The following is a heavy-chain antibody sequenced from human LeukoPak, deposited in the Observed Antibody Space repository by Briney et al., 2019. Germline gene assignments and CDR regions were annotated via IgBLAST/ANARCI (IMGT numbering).Heavy chain of an antibody. CDR2: INHSGST. V-gene: IGHV4-34*01. CDR3: ARGRIGITMIVVVIPTSYDY. CDR1: GGSFSGYY. J-gene: IGHJ4*02. D-gene: IGHD3-22*01. Sequence: PSETLSLTCAVYGGSFSGYYWSWIRQPPGKGLEWIGEINHSGSTNYNPSLKSRVTISVDTSKNRFSLKLSSVTAADTAVYYCARGRIGITMIVVVIPTSYDYWGQGTLVTVSS.